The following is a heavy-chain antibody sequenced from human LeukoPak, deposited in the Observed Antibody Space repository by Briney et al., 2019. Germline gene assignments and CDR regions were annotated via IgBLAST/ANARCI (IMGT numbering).Heavy chain of an antibody. Sequence: GGSLRLSCAACRFTFSNACMTWLRQIPGRGLEWVGRIKSKTDGGTTDYAAPVKGIFPISRDDSKNMLYLQMNSLKGEDTAVYHCTADPPGMSTSTGIDHWGQGTLVTVSS. J-gene: IGHJ4*02. D-gene: IGHD2-2*01. CDR2: IKSKTDGGTT. CDR3: TADPPGMSTSTGIDH. V-gene: IGHV3-15*05. CDR1: RFTFSNAC.